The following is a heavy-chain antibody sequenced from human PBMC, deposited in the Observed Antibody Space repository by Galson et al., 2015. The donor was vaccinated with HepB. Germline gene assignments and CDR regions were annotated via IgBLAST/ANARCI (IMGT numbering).Heavy chain of an antibody. Sequence: SVKVSCKVSGYTLTELSMHWVRQAPGKGLEWMGGFDPEDGETIYAQKFQGRVTMTEDTSTDTAYMELSSLRSEDTAVYYCATGGYGGNSGTFDYWGQGTLVTVSS. V-gene: IGHV1-24*01. CDR2: FDPEDGET. J-gene: IGHJ4*02. D-gene: IGHD4-23*01. CDR1: GYTLTELS. CDR3: ATGGYGGNSGTFDY.